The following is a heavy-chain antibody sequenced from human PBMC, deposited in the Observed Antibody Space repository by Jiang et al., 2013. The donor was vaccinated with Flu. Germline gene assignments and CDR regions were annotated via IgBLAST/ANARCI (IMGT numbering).Heavy chain of an antibody. CDR3: ARDLEGYCSGGSCYSSGSNWFDP. CDR2: IYTSGST. D-gene: IGHD2-15*01. CDR1: SISSYY. Sequence: SISSYYWRLDPAARREGTGVDWRIYTSGSTNYNPSLKSRVTMSVDTSKNQFSLKLSSVTAADTAVYYCARDLEGYCSGGSCYSSGSNWFDPWGQGTLVTVSS. V-gene: IGHV4-4*07. J-gene: IGHJ5*02.